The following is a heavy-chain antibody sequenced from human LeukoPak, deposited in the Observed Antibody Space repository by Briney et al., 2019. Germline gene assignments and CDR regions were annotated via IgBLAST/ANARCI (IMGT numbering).Heavy chain of an antibody. Sequence: SETLSLTCAVYGGSFSGYYWSWIRQPPGKGLEWIGEINHSGSTNYNPSLKSRVTISVDTSKNQFSLKLSSVTAADTAVYYCARLRELLWFGAFDIWGQGTMVTVSS. CDR1: GGSFSGYY. D-gene: IGHD1-26*01. J-gene: IGHJ3*02. CDR2: INHSGST. CDR3: ARLRELLWFGAFDI. V-gene: IGHV4-34*01.